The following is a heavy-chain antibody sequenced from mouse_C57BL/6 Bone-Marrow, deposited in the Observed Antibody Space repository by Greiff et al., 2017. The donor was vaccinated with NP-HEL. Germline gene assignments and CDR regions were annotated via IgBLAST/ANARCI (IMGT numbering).Heavy chain of an antibody. Sequence: QVQLQQSGAELVKPGASVKLSCKASGYTFTEYTIHWVKQRSGQGLEWIGGFYPGSGSTKYNEKFKDKATLTADKSSSTVYMELSRVTSEDSAVYFCARDECDSNYGYAMDYWGRGNGATVSA. V-gene: IGHV1-62-2*01. J-gene: IGHJ4*01. D-gene: IGHD2-5*01. CDR1: GYTFTEYT. CDR2: FYPGSGST. CDR3: ARDECDSNYGYAMDY.